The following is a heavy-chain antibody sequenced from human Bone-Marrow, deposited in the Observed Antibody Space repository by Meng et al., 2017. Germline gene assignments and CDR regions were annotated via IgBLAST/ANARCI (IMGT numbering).Heavy chain of an antibody. CDR2: ISAYNGNT. J-gene: IGHJ4*02. CDR1: GYTFTSYG. Sequence: QVQVGKFGASVKKHGDSVKVSCKASGYTFTSYGISWVRQAPGQGLEWMGWISAYNGNTNYAQKLQGRVTMTTDTSTSTAYMELRSLRSDDTAVYYCARDLSQSRGYNHGGISGFDYWGQGTLVTVSS. CDR3: ARDLSQSRGYNHGGISGFDY. D-gene: IGHD5-24*01. V-gene: IGHV1-18*01.